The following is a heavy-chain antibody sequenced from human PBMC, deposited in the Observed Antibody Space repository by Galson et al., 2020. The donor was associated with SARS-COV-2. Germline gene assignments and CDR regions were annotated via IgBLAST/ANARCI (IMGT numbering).Heavy chain of an antibody. CDR1: GFTFSSYW. CDR2: IKQDGSEK. V-gene: IGHV3-7*01. Sequence: GGSLRLSCAASGFTFSSYWMSWVRQAPGKGLEWVANIKQDGSEKYYVDSVKGRFTISRDNAKNSLYLQMNSLRAVDTAVYYCASLPGLYYYYGMDVWGQGTTVTVSS. CDR3: ASLPGLYYYYGMDV. J-gene: IGHJ6*02.